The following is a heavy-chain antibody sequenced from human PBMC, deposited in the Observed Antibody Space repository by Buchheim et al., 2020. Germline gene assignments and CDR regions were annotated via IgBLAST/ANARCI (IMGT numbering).Heavy chain of an antibody. CDR2: ISGSGGST. Sequence: EVQLLESGGGLVQPGGSLRLSCAASGFTFSSYAMSWVRQAPGKGLEWVSAISGSGGSTYYADSEKGRFTISRDNSTNTLYLQMNSLRAEDTAVYYCAKDLVSRYCSGGSCDAYGYWGQGTL. D-gene: IGHD2-15*01. J-gene: IGHJ4*02. V-gene: IGHV3-23*01. CDR1: GFTFSSYA. CDR3: AKDLVSRYCSGGSCDAYGY.